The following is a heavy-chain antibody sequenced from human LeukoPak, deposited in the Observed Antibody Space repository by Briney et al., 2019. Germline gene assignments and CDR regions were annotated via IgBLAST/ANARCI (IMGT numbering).Heavy chain of an antibody. CDR2: INHSGST. CDR3: ARGLELVDYFDY. J-gene: IGHJ4*02. V-gene: IGHV4-34*01. CDR1: GGSFSGYY. D-gene: IGHD1-7*01. Sequence: SETLSLTCAVYGGSFSGYYWSWIRQPPGKGLEWIGKINHSGSTNYNPSLKSRVTISVDTSKNQFSLKLSSVTAADTAVYYCARGLELVDYFDYWGQGTLVTVSS.